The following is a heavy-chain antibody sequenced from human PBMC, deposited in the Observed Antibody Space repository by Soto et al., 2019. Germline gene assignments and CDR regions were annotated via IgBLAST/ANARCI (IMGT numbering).Heavy chain of an antibody. Sequence: QVQLVESGGGVVQPGRSLRLSCAASGFTFSSYGMHWVRQAPGKGLEWVAVISYDGSKKYHADSVKGRFTISRYNSKNSRYLQMNSLRAEDTAVYYCAKLPIVVVTAFDYWGPGTLVTVSS. CDR1: GFTFSSYG. J-gene: IGHJ4*02. D-gene: IGHD2-21*02. V-gene: IGHV3-30*18. CDR3: AKLPIVVVTAFDY. CDR2: ISYDGSKK.